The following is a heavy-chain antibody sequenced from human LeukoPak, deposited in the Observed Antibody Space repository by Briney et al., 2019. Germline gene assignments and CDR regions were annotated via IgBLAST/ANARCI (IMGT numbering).Heavy chain of an antibody. Sequence: PGGSLRLSCAASGFTFSSYAMSWVRQAPGKGLEWVSAISGSGGSTYYADSVKGRFTISRDNSKNTLYLQMNSLRAEDTAAYYCAKGAGAVVVPAATYYFDYWGQGTLVTVSS. CDR2: ISGSGGST. CDR1: GFTFSSYA. CDR3: AKGAGAVVVPAATYYFDY. D-gene: IGHD2-2*01. V-gene: IGHV3-23*01. J-gene: IGHJ4*02.